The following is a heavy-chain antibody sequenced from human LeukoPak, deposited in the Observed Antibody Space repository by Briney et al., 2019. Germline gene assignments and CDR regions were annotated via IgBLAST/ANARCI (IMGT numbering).Heavy chain of an antibody. CDR2: IIPIFGTA. Sequence: GASVTVSCTASGGTFSSYAISWVRQAPGQGLEWMGGIIPIFGTANYAQKFQGRVTITADESTSTAYMELSSLRSEDTAVYYCASRRWGMTTVTITWGQGTLVTVSS. CDR3: ASRRWGMTTVTIT. D-gene: IGHD4-17*01. CDR1: GGTFSSYA. J-gene: IGHJ5*02. V-gene: IGHV1-69*13.